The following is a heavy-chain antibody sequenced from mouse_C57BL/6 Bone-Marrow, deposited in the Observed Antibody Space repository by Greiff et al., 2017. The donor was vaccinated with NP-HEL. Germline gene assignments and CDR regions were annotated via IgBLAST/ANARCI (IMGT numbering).Heavy chain of an antibody. CDR1: GYTFTSYW. Sequence: QVQLQQPGAELVKPGASVKMSCKASGYTFTSYWITWVKQRPGQGLEWIGDIYPGSGSTNYNEKFKSKATLTVDTSSSPAYMQLSILTSEDSAVYDGARRGDGYYYAMDYWGQGTSVTVSS. V-gene: IGHV1-55*01. CDR3: ARRGDGYYYAMDY. CDR2: IYPGSGST. J-gene: IGHJ4*01. D-gene: IGHD2-3*01.